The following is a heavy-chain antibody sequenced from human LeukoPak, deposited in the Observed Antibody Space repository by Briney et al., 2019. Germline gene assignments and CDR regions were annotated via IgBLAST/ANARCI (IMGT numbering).Heavy chain of an antibody. Sequence: GGSLRLSCAPSGVTFSSDWMHWGRQAPGKGLVXGTRISSDGSSTSYADSVKGRFTISRDNAQNTLFLQMSSLRAEDTAIYYCARISLSGWVNDHWGQGTLVTVSS. J-gene: IGHJ4*02. D-gene: IGHD6-19*01. CDR3: ARISLSGWVNDH. CDR1: GVTFSSDW. CDR2: ISSDGSST. V-gene: IGHV3-74*01.